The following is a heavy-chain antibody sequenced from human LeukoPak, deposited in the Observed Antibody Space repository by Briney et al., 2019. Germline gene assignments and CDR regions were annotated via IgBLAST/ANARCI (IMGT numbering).Heavy chain of an antibody. CDR2: IYHSGST. V-gene: IGHV4-30-2*01. CDR3: ARSRQASGLFNS. J-gene: IGHJ5*01. CDR1: GGSISSGGYY. Sequence: PSETLSLTCTVSGGSISSGGYYWSWIRQPPGKGLEWIGYIYHSGSTYYNPSLKSRVTTSVDRSKNQFFLNVTSLTAADTAVYYCARSRQASGLFNSWGQGTLVVVSS. D-gene: IGHD3-10*01.